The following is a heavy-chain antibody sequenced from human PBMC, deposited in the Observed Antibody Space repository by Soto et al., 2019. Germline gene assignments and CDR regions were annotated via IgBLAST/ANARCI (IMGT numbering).Heavy chain of an antibody. V-gene: IGHV3-23*01. D-gene: IGHD2-2*01. CDR2: ISGSGGST. J-gene: IGHJ4*02. CDR1: GFTFSSYA. Sequence: GGSLRLSCAASGFTFSSYAMSWVRQAPGKGLEWVSAISGSGGSTYYADSVKGRFTISRDNSKNTLYLQMNSLRAEDTAVYYCAKDFEETPDIVVVPAATYDYWGQGTLVTVSS. CDR3: AKDFEETPDIVVVPAATYDY.